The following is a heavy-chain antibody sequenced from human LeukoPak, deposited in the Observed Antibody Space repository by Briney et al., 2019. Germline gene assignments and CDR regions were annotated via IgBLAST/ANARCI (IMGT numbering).Heavy chain of an antibody. Sequence: GASVKVSCKASRGTFSSYAISWVRQAPGQGLEWMGRIIPIFGTANYAQKFQGRVTITTDESTSTAYMELSSLRSEDTAVYYCAREVDTAMVRLLDYWGQGTLVTVSS. CDR3: AREVDTAMVRLLDY. CDR1: RGTFSSYA. D-gene: IGHD5-18*01. V-gene: IGHV1-69*05. CDR2: IIPIFGTA. J-gene: IGHJ4*02.